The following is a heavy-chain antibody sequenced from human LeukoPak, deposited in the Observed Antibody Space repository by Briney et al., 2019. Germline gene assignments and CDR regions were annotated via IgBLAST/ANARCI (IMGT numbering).Heavy chain of an antibody. D-gene: IGHD2-2*01. CDR3: ARNGIYQLHWVWFDP. J-gene: IGHJ5*02. CDR2: ISYDGSNK. V-gene: IGHV3-30-3*01. CDR1: GFTFSSYA. Sequence: GGSLRLSCAASGFTFSSYAMHWARQAPGKGLEWVAVISYDGSNKYYADSVKGRFTISRDNSKNTLYLQMDSLRAEDTAVYYCARNGIYQLHWVWFDPWGQGTLVTVSS.